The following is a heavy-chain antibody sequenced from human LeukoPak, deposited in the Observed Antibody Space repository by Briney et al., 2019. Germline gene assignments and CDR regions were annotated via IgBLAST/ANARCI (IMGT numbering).Heavy chain of an antibody. J-gene: IGHJ4*02. Sequence: PGASLQISCKGSGYIFTSYWIGWVRQLPGKGLERMWIIYPGDSDTRYSPSFQGQVTISADKSISTSYLQWSSLRASDTAMYYCARLRLAIGTTSCFDYWGQGTLVTVSS. CDR2: IYPGDSDT. CDR1: GYIFTSYW. CDR3: ARLRLAIGTTSCFDY. D-gene: IGHD2/OR15-2a*01. V-gene: IGHV5-51*01.